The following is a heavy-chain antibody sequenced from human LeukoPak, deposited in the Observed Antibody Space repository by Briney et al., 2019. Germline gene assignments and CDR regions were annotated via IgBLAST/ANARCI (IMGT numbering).Heavy chain of an antibody. CDR1: GGSISSSSYY. J-gene: IGHJ3*02. CDR2: IYYSGST. V-gene: IGHV4-39*07. D-gene: IGHD6-13*01. CDR3: ARSIAAQRDEDAFDI. Sequence: SETLSLTCTVSGGSISSSSYYWGWIRQPPGKGLEWIGSIYYSGSTYYNPSLKSRVTISVDTSKNQFSLKLSSVTAADTAVYYCARSIAAQRDEDAFDIWGQGTMVTVSS.